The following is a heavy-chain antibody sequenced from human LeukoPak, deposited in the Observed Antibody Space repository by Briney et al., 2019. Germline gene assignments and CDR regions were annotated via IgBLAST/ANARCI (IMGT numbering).Heavy chain of an antibody. V-gene: IGHV4-59*08. CDR2: IYYSGST. J-gene: IGHJ4*02. D-gene: IGHD5-24*01. CDR3: ARLTRDGYNSAQKFDY. Sequence: PSETLSLTCTVSGGSISSYYWGWIRQPPGKGLEWIGYIYYSGSTNYNPSLKSRVTISVDTSKNQFSLKLSSVTASDTAVYYCARLTRDGYNSAQKFDYWGQGTLVTVSS. CDR1: GGSISSYY.